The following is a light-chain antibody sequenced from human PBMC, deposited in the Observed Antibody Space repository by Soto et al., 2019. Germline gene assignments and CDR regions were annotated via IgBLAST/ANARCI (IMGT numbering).Light chain of an antibody. J-gene: IGLJ1*01. CDR2: DVS. Sequence: QAVVTQPRSVSGSPGQSVTISCTGTSSDVGGYNYVSWYQQHPGKAPKLMIYDVSKRPSGVPDRFSGSKSGNTASLTISGLQAEDEADYYCCSYAGSYTYNYVFGTGTKLTVL. CDR3: CSYAGSYTYNYV. CDR1: SSDVGGYNY. V-gene: IGLV2-11*01.